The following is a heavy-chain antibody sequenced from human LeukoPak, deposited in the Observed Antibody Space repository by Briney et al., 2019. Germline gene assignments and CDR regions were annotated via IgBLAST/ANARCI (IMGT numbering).Heavy chain of an antibody. CDR1: GYTFTSYY. V-gene: IGHV1-46*01. J-gene: IGHJ4*02. CDR3: VLISVYYFDY. CDR2: INPSGGST. Sequence: ASVKVSCKASGYTFTSYYMHWVRQAPGQGLEWMGIINPSGGSTSYAQKFQGRVTMTRDTSTSTVYMELRSLRSEDTAVYYCVLISVYYFDYWGQGTLVTVSS. D-gene: IGHD2-8*01.